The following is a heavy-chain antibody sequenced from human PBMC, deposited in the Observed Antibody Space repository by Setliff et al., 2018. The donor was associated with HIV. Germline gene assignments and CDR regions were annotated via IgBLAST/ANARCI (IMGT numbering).Heavy chain of an antibody. D-gene: IGHD2-15*01. Sequence: SETLSLTCTVSGASITSGTYYWSWIRQPAGKGLEWIGRIYVSGDTNYNPSLKSRVTMSLDTSKKHFSLNLKSVTAADTAVYYCALTGHRLLRGYMDVWGKGTTVTVSS. V-gene: IGHV4-61*02. CDR3: ALTGHRLLRGYMDV. J-gene: IGHJ6*03. CDR1: GASITSGTYY. CDR2: IYVSGDT.